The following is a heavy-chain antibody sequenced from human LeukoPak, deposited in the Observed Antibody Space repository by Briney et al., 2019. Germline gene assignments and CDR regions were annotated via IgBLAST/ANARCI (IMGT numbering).Heavy chain of an antibody. J-gene: IGHJ3*01. D-gene: IGHD2-2*02. Sequence: GGSLRLSCKAPTFTFSSYDINWVRQAPGRGLEWLSYISSSGITKYYADSVKGRFTISRDNARNSVYLQMNSLRAGDTAVYYCARDLVSGADTFDFWGHGTMVTVSS. CDR3: ARDLVSGADTFDF. CDR1: TFTFSSYD. V-gene: IGHV3-48*03. CDR2: ISSSGITK.